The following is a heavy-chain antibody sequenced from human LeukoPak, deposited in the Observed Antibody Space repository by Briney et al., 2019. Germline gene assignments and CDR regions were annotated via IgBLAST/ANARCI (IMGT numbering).Heavy chain of an antibody. CDR2: IYHSGST. D-gene: IGHD6-13*01. CDR1: GGSISSSNW. CDR3: ARVVAAAGNNWFDP. Sequence: SETLSLTCAVSGGSISSSNWWSWIRQPPGKGLEWIGEIYHSGSTNYNPSLKSRVTISVDKSKTQFSLKLSSVTAADTAVYYCARVVAAAGNNWFDPWGQGTLVTVSS. J-gene: IGHJ5*02. V-gene: IGHV4-4*02.